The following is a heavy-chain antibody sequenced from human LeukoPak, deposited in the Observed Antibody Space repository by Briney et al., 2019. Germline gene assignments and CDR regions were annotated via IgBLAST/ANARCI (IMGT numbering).Heavy chain of an antibody. J-gene: IGHJ3*02. CDR2: ISAYNGNT. V-gene: IGHV1-18*01. D-gene: IGHD6-6*01. Sequence: GASVKVSCKASGYTFTSYGISWVRQAPGQGLEWMGWISAYNGNTNYAQKLQGRVTMTTDTSTSTAYMELRSLRSDDTAVYYCARDRVDSRSSLDRERPFDIWGQGTMVTVSS. CDR1: GYTFTSYG. CDR3: ARDRVDSRSSLDRERPFDI.